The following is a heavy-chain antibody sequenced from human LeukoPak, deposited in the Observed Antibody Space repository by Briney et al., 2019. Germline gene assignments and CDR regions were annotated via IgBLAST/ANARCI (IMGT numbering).Heavy chain of an antibody. CDR3: ARPNYESSGHDAFDI. V-gene: IGHV4-59*08. J-gene: IGHJ3*02. D-gene: IGHD3-22*01. CDR1: GGSISSYY. CDR2: GYYSGST. Sequence: KPSETLSLTCSVSGGSISSYYWSWIRQPPGKGLEYIGYGYYSGSTDYNPSLKSRVTISVDTSKNQISLNLGSVTAADTAVYYCARPNYESSGHDAFDIWGRGTMVTVSS.